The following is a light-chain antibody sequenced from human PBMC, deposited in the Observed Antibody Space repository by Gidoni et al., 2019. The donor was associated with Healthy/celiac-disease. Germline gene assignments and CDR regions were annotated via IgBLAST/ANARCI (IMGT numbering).Light chain of an antibody. V-gene: IGKV1-9*01. Sequence: DIQLTQSPSFLSASVGDRVTITCWASQGISSYLAWYQQKPGKAPKLLIYAASTLQSGVPSRFSGSGSGTEFTLTISSLQPEDFATYDCQQLNSYPITFGQGTRLEIK. CDR2: AAS. CDR3: QQLNSYPIT. CDR1: QGISSY. J-gene: IGKJ5*01.